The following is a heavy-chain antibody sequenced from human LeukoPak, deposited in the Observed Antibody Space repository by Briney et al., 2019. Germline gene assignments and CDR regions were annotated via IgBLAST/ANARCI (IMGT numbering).Heavy chain of an antibody. CDR2: IYPGDSDT. Sequence: SGESLKISCKGSGYSFTSYWIGWVRQMPGKGLEWMGIIYPGDSDTRYSPSFQGQVTISADKSISTAYLQWSSLKASDTAMYYCARRNGVGDFWSGDTVDYWGQGTLVTVSS. CDR1: GYSFTSYW. CDR3: ARRNGVGDFWSGDTVDY. J-gene: IGHJ4*02. V-gene: IGHV5-51*01. D-gene: IGHD3-3*01.